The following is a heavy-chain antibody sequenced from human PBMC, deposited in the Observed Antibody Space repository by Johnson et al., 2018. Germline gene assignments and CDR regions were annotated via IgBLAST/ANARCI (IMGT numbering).Heavy chain of an antibody. J-gene: IGHJ6*02. CDR2: ISNDGSHK. V-gene: IGHV3-30*18. D-gene: IGHD6-19*01. Sequence: QVQLQESGGGVVQPGRSLRLSCAASGFSFSNHGMHWVRQTPGKGLEWVAVISNDGSHKYYADSVKGRVTVSRDTAKNTLYLQMNTLGVVDTATYYCAKGIGSGGQERQVYGMDVWGQGTTVTVSS. CDR3: AKGIGSGGQERQVYGMDV. CDR1: GFSFSNHG.